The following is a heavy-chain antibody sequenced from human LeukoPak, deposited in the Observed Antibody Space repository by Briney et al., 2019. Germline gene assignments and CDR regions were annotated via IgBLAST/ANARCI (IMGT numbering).Heavy chain of an antibody. CDR3: ARDPVDIVASPFDY. CDR1: GFTFSDYY. D-gene: IGHD5-12*01. Sequence: GGSLRLSCAASGFTFSDYYMSWIRQAPGKGLEWVSYISSSGSTIYYADSVKGRFTISRDNAKNSLYLQMNSLRAEDTAVYYYARDPVDIVASPFDYWGQGTLVTVSS. CDR2: ISSSGSTI. J-gene: IGHJ4*02. V-gene: IGHV3-11*04.